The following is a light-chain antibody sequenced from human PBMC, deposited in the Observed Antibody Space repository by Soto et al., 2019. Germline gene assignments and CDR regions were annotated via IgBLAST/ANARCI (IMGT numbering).Light chain of an antibody. V-gene: IGKV3-15*01. Sequence: EIVMTQSPATLSVSHGEIATLSCRASQSLGTNLAWFQQKPGQAPRLLIHGASTRATGIPARFSGSGSGTAFTLTISSLQSEDFAVDYCHQYNMSPQTFGYGTKV. CDR1: QSLGTN. J-gene: IGKJ1*01. CDR2: GAS. CDR3: HQYNMSPQT.